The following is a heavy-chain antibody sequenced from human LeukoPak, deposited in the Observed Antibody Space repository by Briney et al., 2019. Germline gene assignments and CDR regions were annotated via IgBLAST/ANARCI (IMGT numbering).Heavy chain of an antibody. D-gene: IGHD1-26*01. CDR3: ARAPGGSYYDLAFDI. V-gene: IGHV1-69*01. Sequence: GASVKVSCKASGGTFSSYAISWVRQAPGQGLEWMGGITPIFGTANYAQKFQGRVTITADESTSTAYMELSSLRSEDTAVYYCARAPGGSYYDLAFDIWGQGTMVTVSS. CDR1: GGTFSSYA. CDR2: ITPIFGTA. J-gene: IGHJ3*02.